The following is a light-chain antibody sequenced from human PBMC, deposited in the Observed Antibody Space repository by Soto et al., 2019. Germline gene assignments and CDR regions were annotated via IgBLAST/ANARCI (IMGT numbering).Light chain of an antibody. J-gene: IGLJ1*01. CDR1: SSDVGGYKY. CDR3: SSYTSSSTRV. CDR2: DIR. V-gene: IGLV2-14*03. Sequence: QSALTQPASVSGSPGQSITISCTGTSSDVGGYKYVSWYQQHPGKAPKLMIYDIRNRPSGVSNRFSGSKSGNTASLTISGLQAEDEAEYYCSSYTSSSTRVFGAGTKLTVL.